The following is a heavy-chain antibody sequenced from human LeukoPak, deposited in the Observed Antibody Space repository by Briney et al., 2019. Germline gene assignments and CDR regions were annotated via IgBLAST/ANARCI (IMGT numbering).Heavy chain of an antibody. Sequence: SETLSLTCAVYGGSFSGYYWSWIRQPPGKGLEWIGEINHSGSTNYNPSLKSRVTISVDTSKNQFSLKLSSVTAAGTAVYYCARGPTTIFGVVIPNDAFDIWGQGTMVTVSS. V-gene: IGHV4-34*01. J-gene: IGHJ3*02. D-gene: IGHD3-3*01. CDR1: GGSFSGYY. CDR2: INHSGST. CDR3: ARGPTTIFGVVIPNDAFDI.